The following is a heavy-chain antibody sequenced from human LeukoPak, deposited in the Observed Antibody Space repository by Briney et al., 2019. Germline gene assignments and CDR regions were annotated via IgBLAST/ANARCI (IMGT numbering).Heavy chain of an antibody. Sequence: GASVKVSCKASGYTFIGYHIHWVRQAPGQGLEWMGWINPNSGGANYAQKFQGRVTITTGESTSTAYMELSSLRSEDTAVYYCARKRITGTTYWFDPWGQGTLVTVSS. V-gene: IGHV1-2*02. D-gene: IGHD1-7*01. J-gene: IGHJ5*02. CDR2: INPNSGGA. CDR1: GYTFIGYH. CDR3: ARKRITGTTYWFDP.